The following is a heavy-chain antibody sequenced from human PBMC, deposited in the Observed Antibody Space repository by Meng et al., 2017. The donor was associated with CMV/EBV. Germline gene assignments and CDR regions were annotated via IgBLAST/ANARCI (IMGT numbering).Heavy chain of an antibody. CDR2: ISYDGSNK. D-gene: IGHD3-22*01. CDR3: AREQYYYDSSGYPLYYGMDV. J-gene: IGHJ6*02. CDR1: GFTFSSYA. Sequence: GESLKISCAASGFTFSSYAMHWVRQAPGKGLEWVAVISYDGSNKYYADSVKGRFTISRDNSKNTLYLQMTSLRAEDTAVYYCAREQYYYDSSGYPLYYGMDVWGQGTTVTVSS. V-gene: IGHV3-30*04.